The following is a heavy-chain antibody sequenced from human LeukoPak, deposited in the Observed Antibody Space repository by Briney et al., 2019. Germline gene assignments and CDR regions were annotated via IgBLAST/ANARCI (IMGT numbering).Heavy chain of an antibody. D-gene: IGHD3-10*01. CDR1: GGSISSGSYY. CDR3: ARGKYYYGSGSENEFDY. J-gene: IGHJ4*02. V-gene: IGHV4-61*02. Sequence: SQTLSLTCTVSGGSISSGSYYWSWIRQPAGKGLEWIGRVFTSGTTNYNPSLKSRVTISVDTSKNQFSLKLTSVTAADTAVYYCARGKYYYGSGSENEFDYWGQGTLVTVSS. CDR2: VFTSGTT.